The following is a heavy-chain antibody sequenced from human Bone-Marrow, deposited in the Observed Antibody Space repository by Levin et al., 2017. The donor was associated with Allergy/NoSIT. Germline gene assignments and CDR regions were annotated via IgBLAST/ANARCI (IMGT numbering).Heavy chain of an antibody. Sequence: SCAASGFTFSSYGMHWVRQAPGKGLEWVAVIWYDGSNKYYADSVKGRFTISRDNSKNTLYLQMNSLRAEDTAVYYCAREYYYDSSGALPGVTLDYWGQGTLVTVSS. CDR2: IWYDGSNK. D-gene: IGHD3-22*01. J-gene: IGHJ4*02. CDR1: GFTFSSYG. V-gene: IGHV3-33*01. CDR3: AREYYYDSSGALPGVTLDY.